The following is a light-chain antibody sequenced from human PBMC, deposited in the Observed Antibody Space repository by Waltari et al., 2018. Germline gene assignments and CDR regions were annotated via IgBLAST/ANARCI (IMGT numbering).Light chain of an antibody. V-gene: IGKV1-33*01. CDR2: EAS. CDR1: QDISKY. J-gene: IGKJ3*01. CDR3: QQYDNPTFT. Sequence: DVQMTQSPSSLSASVGDILTVTCQASQDISKYLNWYHQKPGKAPKLLIYEASNLETGVPSRFSGSGSGTDFTFTISSLQTEDTGIYYCQQYDNPTFTFGPGTKVNIK.